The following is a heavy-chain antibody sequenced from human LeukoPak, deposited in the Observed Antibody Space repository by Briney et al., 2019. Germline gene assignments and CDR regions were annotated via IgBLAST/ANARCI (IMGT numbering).Heavy chain of an antibody. V-gene: IGHV4-34*01. CDR2: INHSGST. D-gene: IGHD2-8*01. Sequence: KPSETLSLTCAVYGGSFSGYYWSWIRQPPGKGLEWIGEINHSGSTNYKPSLKSRVTISVDTSKNQFSLKLSSVTAADTAVYYCAREERAVSYYFDYWGQGTLVTVSS. CDR3: AREERAVSYYFDY. CDR1: GGSFSGYY. J-gene: IGHJ4*02.